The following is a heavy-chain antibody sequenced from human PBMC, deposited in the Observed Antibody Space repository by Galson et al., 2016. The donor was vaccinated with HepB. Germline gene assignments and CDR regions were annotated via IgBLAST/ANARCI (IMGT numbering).Heavy chain of an antibody. Sequence: PALVKPTQTLTLTCTFSGFSLSTTGEAVGWTRQPPGKALEWLALIHWNDDKRYSPSLKSRLTITKDTSKNQVVLTVTNMDPVDTATSFCAHRRSGYCNTVNCLYFDYWGQGTLATVSS. CDR3: AHRRSGYCNTVNCLYFDY. CDR2: IHWNDDK. V-gene: IGHV2-5*01. D-gene: IGHD2-15*01. J-gene: IGHJ4*02. CDR1: GFSLSTTGEA.